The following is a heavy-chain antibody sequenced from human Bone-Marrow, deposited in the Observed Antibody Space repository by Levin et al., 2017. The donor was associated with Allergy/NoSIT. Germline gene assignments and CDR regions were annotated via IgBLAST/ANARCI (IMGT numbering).Heavy chain of an antibody. D-gene: IGHD3-10*01. CDR1: GYTLTELS. J-gene: IGHJ3*01. CDR3: ATEERITMVRGVLG. Sequence: RASVKVSCKVSGYTLTELSMHWVRQAPGKGLEWMGGFDPEDGETIYAQKFQGRVTMTEDTSTDTAYMELSSLRSEDTAVYYCATEERITMVRGVLGWGQGTMVTVSS. CDR2: FDPEDGET. V-gene: IGHV1-24*01.